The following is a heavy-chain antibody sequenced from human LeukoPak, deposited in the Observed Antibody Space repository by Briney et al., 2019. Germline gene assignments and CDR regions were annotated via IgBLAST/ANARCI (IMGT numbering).Heavy chain of an antibody. CDR1: GGSISCGGYY. D-gene: IGHD3-3*01. J-gene: IGHJ5*02. CDR3: ARVTIFGVVITLFDP. V-gene: IGHV4-30-2*01. Sequence: SQTLSLSGTVFGGSISCGGYYWSWIRQPPPNRLEWLRYIYHSGSTYYNPSLKSRVTISVDRSKNQFSLKLSSVTAADTAVYYCARVTIFGVVITLFDPWGQGTLVTVSS. CDR2: IYHSGST.